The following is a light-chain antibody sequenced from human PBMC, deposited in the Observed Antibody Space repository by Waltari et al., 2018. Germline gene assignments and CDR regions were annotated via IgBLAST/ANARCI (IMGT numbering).Light chain of an antibody. CDR3: MQSLHTPLT. V-gene: IGKV2-28*01. J-gene: IGKJ1*01. Sequence: DIVMTQSPLSLSVTPGEPASISCRSSQSLLHRNGYNYLDWYLQKPGQSPQLLVYLGSNRASGVPDRFSGSGSGTDFTLKISRVEADDVGVYYCMQSLHTPLTFGQGTKVES. CDR1: QSLLHRNGYNY. CDR2: LGS.